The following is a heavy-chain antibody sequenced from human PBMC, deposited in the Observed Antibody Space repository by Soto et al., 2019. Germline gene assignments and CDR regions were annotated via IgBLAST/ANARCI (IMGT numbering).Heavy chain of an antibody. V-gene: IGHV1-2*02. CDR2: INPNSGGT. CDR1: GYTFTGYY. D-gene: IGHD3-22*01. CDR3: ARGYYYDSSGYSWFDP. Sequence: GAAGKVSCKACGYTFTGYYMHWVRQAPGQGLEWMGWINPNSGGTNYAQKFQGRVTMTRDTSISTAYMELSRLRSDDTAVYYCARGYYYDSSGYSWFDPWGQGTLVTVSS. J-gene: IGHJ5*02.